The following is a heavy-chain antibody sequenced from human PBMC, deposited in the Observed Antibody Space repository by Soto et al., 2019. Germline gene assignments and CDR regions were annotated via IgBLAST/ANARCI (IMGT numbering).Heavy chain of an antibody. D-gene: IGHD3-3*01. CDR1: GFSLSTSGVG. CDR2: IYWDDDK. Sequence: QITLKESGPTLVKPTQTLTLTCTFSGFSLSTSGVGVGWIRQPPGKALEWLAVIYWDDDKRYSPSLKARLAIAKDTSKNQVVLTXTXMDPVDTGTYYCAHRMGKYGFWNGGYFDYWGQGTLVTVPS. CDR3: AHRMGKYGFWNGGYFDY. J-gene: IGHJ4*02. V-gene: IGHV2-5*02.